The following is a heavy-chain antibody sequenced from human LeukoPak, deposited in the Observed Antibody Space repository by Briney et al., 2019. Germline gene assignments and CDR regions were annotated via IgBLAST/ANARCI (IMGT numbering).Heavy chain of an antibody. CDR1: VDSINGYY. Sequence: SETLSLTCSVSVDSINGYYWNWIRQPAGKGLEWISRVHTSGSTDHNPSLKSRVTLSVDKSKNQISLNLNSVTAADTAVYYCARAPEGYSSAWYDYWGQGTLVTVSS. CDR2: VHTSGST. D-gene: IGHD6-19*01. CDR3: ARAPEGYSSAWYDY. V-gene: IGHV4-4*07. J-gene: IGHJ4*02.